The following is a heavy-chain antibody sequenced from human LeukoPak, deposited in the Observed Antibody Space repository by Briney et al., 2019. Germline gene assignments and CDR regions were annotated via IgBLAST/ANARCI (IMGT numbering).Heavy chain of an antibody. CDR1: GFAFGVHA. CDR2: IGSGADL. CDR3: AKDWTPHNRVYDCLDA. V-gene: IGHV3-23*01. Sequence: GGSLRLSCVGSGFAFGVHAMSWVRQAPGKGPEWVATIGSGADLFYAGSVKGRFTISRDDPRNTVWLQMNSLRAEDTALYYCAKDWTPHNRVYDCLDAWGQGTQVTVSS. D-gene: IGHD3-16*01. J-gene: IGHJ5*02.